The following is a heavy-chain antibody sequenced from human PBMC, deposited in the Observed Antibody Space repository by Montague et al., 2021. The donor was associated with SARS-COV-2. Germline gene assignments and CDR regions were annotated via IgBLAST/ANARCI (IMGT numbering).Heavy chain of an antibody. Sequence: SETLSLTCGVYGGSFGDDHWSWIRQPPGKGLERIGDIKHSGSTNYNPSLKSRVTISVDTSRNQFSLKLTSVTAADTAVYFCARGHLSVSMIVVVFAPAAYDFDYWGQGALVTVSS. CDR1: GGSFGDDH. D-gene: IGHD3-22*01. CDR3: ARGHLSVSMIVVVFAPAAYDFDY. J-gene: IGHJ4*02. V-gene: IGHV4-34*01. CDR2: IKHSGST.